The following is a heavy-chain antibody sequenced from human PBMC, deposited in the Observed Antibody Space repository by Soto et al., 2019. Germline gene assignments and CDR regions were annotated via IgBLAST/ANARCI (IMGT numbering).Heavy chain of an antibody. D-gene: IGHD3-3*01. V-gene: IGHV4-34*01. J-gene: IGHJ4*02. Sequence: SETLSLTCAVYGGSFSGYYWSWIRQPPGKGLEWIGEINHSGSINYNPSLKSRVTISVDTSKNQSSLKLSSVTAADTAVYYCARGPPKDFWSGPPTPLDYWGQGTLVTVSS. CDR2: INHSGSI. CDR3: ARGPPKDFWSGPPTPLDY. CDR1: GGSFSGYY.